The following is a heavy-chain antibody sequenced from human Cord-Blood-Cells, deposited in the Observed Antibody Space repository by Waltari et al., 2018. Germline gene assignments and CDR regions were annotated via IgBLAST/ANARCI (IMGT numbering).Heavy chain of an antibody. CDR3: ASTRYCSSTSCYASFDY. CDR1: GYTFTSYG. V-gene: IGHV1-18*01. Sequence: QVQLVQSGAEVKKPGASVKVSCKASGYTFTSYGISWVRQAPGQGLEWMGWISAYNGNTNYAQKLQGRVTMTTDTSTSTAYMELRSLRSDDTAVYYCASTRYCSSTSCYASFDYWGQGTLVTVSS. D-gene: IGHD2-2*01. CDR2: ISAYNGNT. J-gene: IGHJ4*02.